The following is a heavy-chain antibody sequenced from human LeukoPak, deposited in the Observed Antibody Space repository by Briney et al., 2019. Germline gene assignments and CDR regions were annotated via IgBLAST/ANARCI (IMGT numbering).Heavy chain of an antibody. CDR2: IYYSGST. CDR1: GGSISSYY. V-gene: IGHV4-59*01. D-gene: IGHD6-13*01. CDR3: ARAPLYSSSLFDY. Sequence: SETLSLTCTVSGGSISSYYWSWIRQPPGKGLEWIGYIYYSGSTNYNPSLKSRVTIPVDTSKNQFSLKLSSVTAADTAVYYCARAPLYSSSLFDYWGQGTLVTVSS. J-gene: IGHJ4*02.